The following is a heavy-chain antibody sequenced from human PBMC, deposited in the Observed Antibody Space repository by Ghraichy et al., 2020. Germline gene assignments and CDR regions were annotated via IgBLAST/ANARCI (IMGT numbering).Heavy chain of an antibody. CDR1: GFTFGDYA. D-gene: IGHD3-10*01. CDR3: TRGDLVLLWFGELLYPLLDY. Sequence: GSLRLSCTASGFTFGDYAMSWVRQAPGKGLEWVGFIRSKAYGGTTEYAASVKGRFTISRDDSKSIANLQMNSLKTEDTAVYYCTRGDLVLLWFGELLYPLLDYWGQGTLVTVSS. CDR2: IRSKAYGGTT. J-gene: IGHJ4*02. V-gene: IGHV3-49*04.